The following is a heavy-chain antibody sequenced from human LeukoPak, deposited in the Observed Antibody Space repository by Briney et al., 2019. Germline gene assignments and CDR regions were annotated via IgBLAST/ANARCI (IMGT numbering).Heavy chain of an antibody. CDR2: ISYSGST. Sequence: PSETLSLTCTVSGGSISSAYWNWIRQPPGKGLEWIGYISYSGSTNYNPSLKSRVTISVDTSKNQFSLKLSSVTAADTAVYYCAATMVRGVHTHFDYWGQGTLVTVSS. CDR1: GGSISSAY. V-gene: IGHV4-59*08. CDR3: AATMVRGVHTHFDY. J-gene: IGHJ4*02. D-gene: IGHD3-10*01.